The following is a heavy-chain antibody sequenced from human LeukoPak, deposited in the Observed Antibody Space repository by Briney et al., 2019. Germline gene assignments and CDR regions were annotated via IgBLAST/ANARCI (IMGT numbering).Heavy chain of an antibody. D-gene: IGHD3-10*01. J-gene: IGHJ3*02. Sequence: SETLSLTCTVSGGSISSYYWSWIRQPPGKGLEWIGYIYYSGSTNYNPSLKSRVTISVDTSKNQFSLKLSSVTAADTAVYYCARGRYYGSGSWAFDIWGQGTMVTVSS. CDR2: IYYSGST. CDR3: ARGRYYGSGSWAFDI. CDR1: GGSISSYY. V-gene: IGHV4-59*01.